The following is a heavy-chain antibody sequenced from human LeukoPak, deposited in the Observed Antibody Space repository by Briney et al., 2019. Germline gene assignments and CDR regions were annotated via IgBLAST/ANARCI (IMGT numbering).Heavy chain of an antibody. J-gene: IGHJ6*03. CDR3: ARIAAAFIHYYMDV. Sequence: GGSLRLSCAASGFTFSSYGMSWVRQAPGKGLEWVANIKQDGSEKYYVDSVKGRFTISRDNAKNSLYLQMNSLRAEDTAVYYCARIAAAFIHYYMDVWGKGATVTVSS. D-gene: IGHD6-13*01. CDR2: IKQDGSEK. V-gene: IGHV3-7*01. CDR1: GFTFSSYG.